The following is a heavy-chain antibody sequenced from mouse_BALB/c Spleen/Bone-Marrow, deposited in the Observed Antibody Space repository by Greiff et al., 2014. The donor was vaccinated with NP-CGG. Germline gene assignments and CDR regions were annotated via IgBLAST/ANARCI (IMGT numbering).Heavy chain of an antibody. D-gene: IGHD2-14*01. J-gene: IGHJ1*01. CDR2: IDPANGNT. V-gene: IGHV14-3*02. CDR1: GFNTKDTY. CDR3: ASYRYGWYFDV. Sequence: DVQLQESGAELVKPGASVRLSCTASGFNTKDTYMHWVKQRPEQGLEWIGRIDPANGNTKYDPKFQGKATITADTSSNTAYLQLSSLTSEDTAVYYCASYRYGWYFDVWGAGTTVTVSS.